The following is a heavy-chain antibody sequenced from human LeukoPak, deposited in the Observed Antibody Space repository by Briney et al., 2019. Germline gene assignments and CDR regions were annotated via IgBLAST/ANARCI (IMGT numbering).Heavy chain of an antibody. CDR2: ISSSSSYI. CDR3: AKGSSGCGTS. D-gene: IGHD5-12*01. Sequence: GGSLRLSCAASGFTFSSYSMNWVRQAPGKGLEWVSSISSSSSYIYYADSVKGRFTISRDNAKNSLYLQMNSLRAEDTAVYYCAKGSSGCGTSWGQGTPVIVSS. V-gene: IGHV3-21*01. J-gene: IGHJ5*02. CDR1: GFTFSSYS.